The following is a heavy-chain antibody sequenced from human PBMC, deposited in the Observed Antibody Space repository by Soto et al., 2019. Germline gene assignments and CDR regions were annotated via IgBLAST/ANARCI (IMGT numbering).Heavy chain of an antibody. Sequence: QVQLQESGPGLVKPSETLSLTCTVSGGSLSHYYWSWIRQPAGKGLEWIGRIYPIGSTNYNPSLKSRVTMSIDTYKNQFSLTLSSVTAADTAGYYCARGSLAIDYWGQGTLVIVSS. J-gene: IGHJ4*02. CDR2: IYPIGST. CDR1: GGSLSHYY. V-gene: IGHV4-4*07. CDR3: ARGSLAIDY. D-gene: IGHD3-16*02.